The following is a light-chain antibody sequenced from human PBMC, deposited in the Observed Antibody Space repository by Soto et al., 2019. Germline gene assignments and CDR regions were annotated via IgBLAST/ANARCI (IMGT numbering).Light chain of an antibody. CDR1: SSDIGDYNY. CDR2: EVS. Sequence: QSALTQPPSASGSPGQSVTISCTGTSSDIGDYNYVSWYQQHPGKAPKLMIYEVSKRPSGVPDRFSGSKSGNTAPLTVSGLQAEDEADYYCSSYAGSLYVFGTGTKVTVL. J-gene: IGLJ1*01. V-gene: IGLV2-8*01. CDR3: SSYAGSLYV.